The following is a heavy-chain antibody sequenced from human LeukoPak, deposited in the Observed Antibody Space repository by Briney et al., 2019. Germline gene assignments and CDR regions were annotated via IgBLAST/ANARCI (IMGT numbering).Heavy chain of an antibody. CDR3: AREVGYYGSGSPYFDY. CDR1: GDSVSSNSAA. V-gene: IGHV6-1*01. Sequence: SQTLSLTCAISGDSVSSNSAAWNWIRQSPSRGLEWLGRTYYRSKWYNDYAVSVKSRITISPDTSKNQFSLQLNSVTPEDTAVYYCAREVGYYGSGSPYFDYWGQGTLVTVSS. J-gene: IGHJ4*02. CDR2: TYYRSKWYN. D-gene: IGHD3-10*01.